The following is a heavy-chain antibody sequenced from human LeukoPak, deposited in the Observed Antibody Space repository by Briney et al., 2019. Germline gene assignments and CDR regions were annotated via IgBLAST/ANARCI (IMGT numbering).Heavy chain of an antibody. V-gene: IGHV1-46*01. CDR3: ARDPPITMTATGNY. J-gene: IGHJ4*02. CDR1: GYNFTTYY. CDR2: INPSGGSS. D-gene: IGHD2-21*02. Sequence: ASVKVSCKASGYNFTTYYIHWVRQAPGQGLEWMGMINPSGGSSIYAQKFQGRVTMIRDMSTSTVYMELSSLRSEDTAIYYCARDPPITMTATGNYWGQGTLVTVSS.